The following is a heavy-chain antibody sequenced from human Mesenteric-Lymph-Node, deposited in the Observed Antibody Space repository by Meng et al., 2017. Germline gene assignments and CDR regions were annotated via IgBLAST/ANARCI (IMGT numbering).Heavy chain of an antibody. CDR1: GFTFSSYA. J-gene: IGHJ4*02. V-gene: IGHV3-23*01. CDR2: ISGSGGST. D-gene: IGHD3-22*01. Sequence: GGSLRLSCAASGFTFSSYAMSWVRQASGKGLEWVSGISGSGGSTYYADSVKGRFTISRDNSKNTLYLQMNSLRAEDTAVYYCAKAVGYYDSSGYYADYWGQGNLVTGSS. CDR3: AKAVGYYDSSGYYADY.